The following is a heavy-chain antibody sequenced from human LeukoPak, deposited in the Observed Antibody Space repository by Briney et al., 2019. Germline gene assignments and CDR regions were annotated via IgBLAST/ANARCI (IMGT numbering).Heavy chain of an antibody. CDR2: INTDGSST. CDR1: GFTLSNDW. CDR3: ARVIGWDEPFDL. V-gene: IGHV3-74*01. J-gene: IGHJ3*01. D-gene: IGHD1-26*01. Sequence: GGSLRLSCSASGFTLSNDWIHWGRQAPGKGLVWVSRINTDGSSTNYADSVRGRFTVSRDNAKNTLYLQMNSLRVEDTAVYYCARVIGWDEPFDLWGQGTLVTVSS.